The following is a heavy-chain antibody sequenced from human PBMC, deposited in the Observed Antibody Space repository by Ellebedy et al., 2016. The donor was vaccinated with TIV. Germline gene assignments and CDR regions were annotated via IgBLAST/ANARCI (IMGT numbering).Heavy chain of an antibody. CDR3: ARDHYCNTRNNGPDY. V-gene: IGHV3-7*01. CDR2: INQGGSET. D-gene: IGHD1/OR15-1a*01. CDR1: GFTFSRFW. J-gene: IGHJ4*02. Sequence: GESLKISCAASGFTFSRFWMAWVRQAPGKGLEWVATINQGGSETYYVDSVKGRFTISRDNSKNTLYLQMDSLRADDTAVYYCARDHYCNTRNNGPDYWGQGTLVTVSS.